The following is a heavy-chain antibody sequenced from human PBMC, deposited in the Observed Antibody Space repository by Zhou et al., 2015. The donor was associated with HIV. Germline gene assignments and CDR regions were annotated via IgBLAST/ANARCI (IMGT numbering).Heavy chain of an antibody. D-gene: IGHD2-21*02. V-gene: IGHV1-8*01. J-gene: IGHJ5*02. CDR1: GYSFTSHD. CDR2: ISPTSGNT. Sequence: QVQLVQSGAEVKKPGASVKVSCKASGYSFTSHDINWVRQATGQGLEYMGWISPTSGNTGYSQRLQGRITMTRNTSTNTVYMELKSLTVDDTAVYYCARGMTASSWDLVWFDPWGQGTLVTVSS. CDR3: ARGMTASSWDLVWFDP.